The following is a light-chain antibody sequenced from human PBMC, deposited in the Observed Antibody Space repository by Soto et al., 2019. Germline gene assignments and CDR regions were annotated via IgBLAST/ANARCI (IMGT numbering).Light chain of an antibody. V-gene: IGLV2-14*01. CDR2: DVS. J-gene: IGLJ2*01. CDR1: SSDAGGYTY. CDR3: SSYTSSSTVV. Sequence: QSALTQPASVSGSPGQSITISCTGTSSDAGGYTYVSWYQQHPGKAPKLMIYDVSNRPSGVSNRFSGSKSGNTASLTISGLQAEDEADYYCSSYTSSSTVVFGGGTKVTVL.